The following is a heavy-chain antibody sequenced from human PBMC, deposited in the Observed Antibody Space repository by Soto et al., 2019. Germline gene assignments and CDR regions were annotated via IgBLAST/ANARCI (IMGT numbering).Heavy chain of an antibody. V-gene: IGHV5-51*01. CDR2: IFPSDSDT. J-gene: IGHJ5*02. CDR1: GYRFTSYW. D-gene: IGHD3-22*01. Sequence: GESLKISCRTSGYRFTSYWIAWVRQMPGKGLEWMGIIFPSDSDTRYSPSFQGQVTISADRSTSTVFLQWASLKASDTAVYFCARKDKSGYFNWFDPWGQGTLVTVS. CDR3: ARKDKSGYFNWFDP.